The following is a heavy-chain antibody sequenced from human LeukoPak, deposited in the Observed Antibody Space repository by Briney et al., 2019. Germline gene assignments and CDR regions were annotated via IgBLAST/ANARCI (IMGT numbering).Heavy chain of an antibody. CDR3: AKGMIAAAGTRRGMDY. V-gene: IGHV3-23*01. CDR1: GFTFSSYA. D-gene: IGHD6-13*01. Sequence: GGSLRLSCAASGFTFSSYAMHWVRQAPGKGLEWVSAISGSGGSTSYADSVKGRFTISRDNSKNTLYLQMNSLRAEDTAVYYCAKGMIAAAGTRRGMDYWGQGTLVTVSS. J-gene: IGHJ4*02. CDR2: ISGSGGST.